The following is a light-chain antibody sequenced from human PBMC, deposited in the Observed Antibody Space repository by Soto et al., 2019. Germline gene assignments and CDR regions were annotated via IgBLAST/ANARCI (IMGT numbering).Light chain of an antibody. CDR1: SGHITYA. CDR3: QTWDTHVI. Sequence: QPVLTQSPSASASLGASGQLTCTLSSGHITYAIAWHQQQPEKGPRYLMEINSDGSHNKGDGIPDRFSGSSSGTERYLTISSLHSEDEADYYCQTWDTHVIVGGGTKLTVL. J-gene: IGLJ2*01. CDR2: INSDGSH. V-gene: IGLV4-69*01.